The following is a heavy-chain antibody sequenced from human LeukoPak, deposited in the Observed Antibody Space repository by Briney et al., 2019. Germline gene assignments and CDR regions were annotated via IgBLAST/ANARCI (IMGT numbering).Heavy chain of an antibody. CDR2: INPNSGGT. Sequence: ASVKVSCKASGYTFTGYYMHWVRQAPGQGLEWMGMINPNSGGTNYAQKFQGRVTMTRDTSISTAYMELSRLRSDDTAVYYCARLIAAAGTRYNWFDPWGQGTLVTVSS. V-gene: IGHV1-2*02. CDR3: ARLIAAAGTRYNWFDP. D-gene: IGHD6-13*01. J-gene: IGHJ5*02. CDR1: GYTFTGYY.